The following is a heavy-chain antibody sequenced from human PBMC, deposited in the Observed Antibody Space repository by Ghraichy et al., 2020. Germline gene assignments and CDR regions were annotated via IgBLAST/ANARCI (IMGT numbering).Heavy chain of an antibody. CDR3: ARYRVVVVAATDAWYFDY. CDR1: GYTFTSYG. V-gene: IGHV1-18*04. D-gene: IGHD2-15*01. CDR2: ISAYNGNT. J-gene: IGHJ4*02. Sequence: ASVKVSCKASGYTFTSYGISWVRQAPGQGLEWMGWISAYNGNTNYAQKLQGRVTMTTDTSTSTAYMELRSLRSDDTAVYYCARYRVVVVAATDAWYFDYWGQRTLVTFSS.